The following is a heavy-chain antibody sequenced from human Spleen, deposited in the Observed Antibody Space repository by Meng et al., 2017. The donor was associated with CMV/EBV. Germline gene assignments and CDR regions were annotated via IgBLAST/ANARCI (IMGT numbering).Heavy chain of an antibody. CDR1: GGSISSYY. Sequence: GSLRLSCKVSGGSISSYYWSWIRQPPGKGLEWIGYIDYSGSAKYNPSLKTRVTISVDTSKNHFSLKLSSVTAADTAVYYCARGARLGDVWGQGTTVTVSS. D-gene: IGHD6-25*01. CDR2: IDYSGSA. V-gene: IGHV4-59*01. J-gene: IGHJ6*02. CDR3: ARGARLGDV.